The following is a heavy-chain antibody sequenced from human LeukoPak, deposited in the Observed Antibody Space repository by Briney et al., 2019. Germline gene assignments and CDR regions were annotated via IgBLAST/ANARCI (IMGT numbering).Heavy chain of an antibody. V-gene: IGHV1-2*02. CDR2: INPNSGDT. Sequence: ASVKVSCKAPGYIYYFHWVRQAPGQGLEWRGWINPNSGDTNYAQKFQGRVTMTRDTSISTAYMELSGLRSDDTAMYYCARYDSLSFGAFDIWGQGTMVIVSS. CDR1: GYIYY. J-gene: IGHJ3*02. CDR3: ARYDSLSFGAFDI. D-gene: IGHD3-3*01.